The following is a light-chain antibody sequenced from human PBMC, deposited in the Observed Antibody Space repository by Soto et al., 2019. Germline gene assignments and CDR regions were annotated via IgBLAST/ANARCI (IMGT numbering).Light chain of an antibody. J-gene: IGKJ1*01. V-gene: IGKV3-20*01. CDR1: QSVSSSY. CDR2: GAS. CDR3: QQYESSPRT. Sequence: EIVLTQSPGTLSVSPGERATLSCRASQSVSSSYLAWYQQKPGQAPRLLIYGASSRATGIPDRFSASGSGTDFTLTISRLEPEDFAVYYCQQYESSPRTFGQGTKVDIK.